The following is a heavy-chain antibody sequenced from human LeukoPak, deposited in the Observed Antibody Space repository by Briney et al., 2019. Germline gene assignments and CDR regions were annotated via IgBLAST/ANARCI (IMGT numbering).Heavy chain of an antibody. D-gene: IGHD2-2*01. Sequence: PGGSLRLSCAASGFTVSSNYMSWVRQAPGKGLEWVSSISSSSSYIYYADSVKGRFTISRDNAKNSLYLQMNSLRAEDTAVYYCARDSLGYCSSTSCHSDYWGQGTLVTVSS. V-gene: IGHV3-21*01. CDR2: ISSSSSYI. J-gene: IGHJ4*02. CDR3: ARDSLGYCSSTSCHSDY. CDR1: GFTVSSNY.